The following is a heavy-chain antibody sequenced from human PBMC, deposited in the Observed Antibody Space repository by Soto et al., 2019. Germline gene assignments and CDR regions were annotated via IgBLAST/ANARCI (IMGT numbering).Heavy chain of an antibody. Sequence: QVQLLQSGAEVKKPGASVKVSCKASGYTFTSYGISWVRQAPGQGLEWMGWISTFNSHTDYAQKVQGRVVMTTDRSTGTAYMELRSLRSDDTAVYYCARGPLDYPIPDFDYWGQGTLVTVSS. V-gene: IGHV1-18*01. D-gene: IGHD2-8*01. CDR1: GYTFTSYG. J-gene: IGHJ4*02. CDR3: ARGPLDYPIPDFDY. CDR2: ISTFNSHT.